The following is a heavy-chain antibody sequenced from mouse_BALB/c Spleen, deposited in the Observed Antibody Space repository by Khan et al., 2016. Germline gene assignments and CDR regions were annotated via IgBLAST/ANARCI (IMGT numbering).Heavy chain of an antibody. D-gene: IGHD3-1*01. V-gene: IGHV1-4*01. CDR2: INPSSGYT. CDR3: ARKSTRASY. J-gene: IGHJ2*01. CDR1: GYTFTSYT. Sequence: QVQLQQSGADLVKPGASVKMSCKASGYTFTSYTMHWVKQRPGQGLEWIGYINPSSGYTKYNQKFKDKATLTADKSSSTAYMQLSSLTSEDSAVYYCARKSTRASYWGQGTTLTGSS.